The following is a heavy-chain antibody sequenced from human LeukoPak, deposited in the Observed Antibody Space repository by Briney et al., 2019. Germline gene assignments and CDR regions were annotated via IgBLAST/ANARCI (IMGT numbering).Heavy chain of an antibody. V-gene: IGHV4-61*01. J-gene: IGHJ3*02. Sequence: SETLSLTCTVSGGSISSSSYYWSWIRQPPGKGLEWIGYIYYSGSTNYNPSLKSRVTISVDTSKNQFSLKLSSVTAADTAVYYCARTSRDGYSYDAFDIWGQGTMVTVSS. CDR3: ARTSRDGYSYDAFDI. CDR1: GGSISSSSYY. CDR2: IYYSGST. D-gene: IGHD5-24*01.